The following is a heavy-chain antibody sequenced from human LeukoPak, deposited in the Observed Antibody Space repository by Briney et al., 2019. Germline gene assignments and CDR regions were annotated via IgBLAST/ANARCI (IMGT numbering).Heavy chain of an antibody. CDR1: GGSITSYY. V-gene: IGHV4-4*07. J-gene: IGHJ4*02. D-gene: IGHD5-12*01. Sequence: SETLSLTCTVSGGSITSYYWSWIRQPAGKGLEWIGRVYTSGSTNYNPSLKSRVTVSVDTSKNQFSLKLTSVTAADTAVYYCARAVDSGYDYGYYFDYWGQGTLVTVSS. CDR2: VYTSGST. CDR3: ARAVDSGYDYGYYFDY.